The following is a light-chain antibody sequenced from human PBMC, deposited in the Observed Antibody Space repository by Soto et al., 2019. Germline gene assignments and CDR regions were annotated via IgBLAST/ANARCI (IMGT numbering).Light chain of an antibody. J-gene: IGLJ1*01. V-gene: IGLV2-23*01. Sequence: QSALTQPASVPGSLGQSIPSSGSGTNNVIGNYDLVSWYQYHPDKAPKLIIYAGSKRPSGVSTRFSGSKSGNTASLTISGLQAEDEADYYCCSYAGTSAPYVFGSGTKVTVL. CDR2: AGS. CDR1: NNVIGNYDL. CDR3: CSYAGTSAPYV.